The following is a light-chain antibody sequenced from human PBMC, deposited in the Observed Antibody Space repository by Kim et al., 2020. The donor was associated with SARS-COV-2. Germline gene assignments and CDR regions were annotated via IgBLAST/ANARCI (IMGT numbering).Light chain of an antibody. CDR3: HQYKNWPWT. CDR1: QSLSSN. Sequence: VSPGERATLSCRASQSLSSNLAWYQKKPGQAPRLLFYGASTRATGIPARFTGSGSGTEFTLTISSLQSEDFAVYFCHQYKNWPWTFGQGTKVDIK. J-gene: IGKJ1*01. V-gene: IGKV3-15*01. CDR2: GAS.